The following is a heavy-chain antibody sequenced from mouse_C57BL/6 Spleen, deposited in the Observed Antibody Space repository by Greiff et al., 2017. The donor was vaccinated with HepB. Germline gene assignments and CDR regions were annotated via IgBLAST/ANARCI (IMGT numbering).Heavy chain of an antibody. D-gene: IGHD2-2*01. CDR3: ARRDGYDGVFAY. CDR2: INPYNGGT. V-gene: IGHV1-19*01. Sequence: VQLQQSGPVLVKPGASVKMSCKASGYTFTDYYMNWVKQSHGKSLEWIGVINPYNGGTSYNQKFKGKATLTVDTSSSTAYMELNSLTSEDSAVYYCARRDGYDGVFAYWGQGTLVTVSA. CDR1: GYTFTDYY. J-gene: IGHJ3*01.